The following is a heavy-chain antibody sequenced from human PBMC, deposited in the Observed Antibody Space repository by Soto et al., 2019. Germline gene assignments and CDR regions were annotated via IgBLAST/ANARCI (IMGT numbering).Heavy chain of an antibody. Sequence: GESLKISCKGSGYSFTSYWISWVRQMPGKGLEWVGRIDPSDSYTNYSPSFQGHVTISADKSISTAYLQWSSLKASDTAMYYCARRLRMVYYYGMDVWGQGTTVTVSS. J-gene: IGHJ6*02. CDR1: GYSFTSYW. D-gene: IGHD2-8*01. CDR2: IDPSDSYT. CDR3: ARRLRMVYYYGMDV. V-gene: IGHV5-10-1*01.